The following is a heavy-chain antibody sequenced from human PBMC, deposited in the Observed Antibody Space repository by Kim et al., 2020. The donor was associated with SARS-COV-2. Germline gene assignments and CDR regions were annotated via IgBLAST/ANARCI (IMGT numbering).Heavy chain of an antibody. CDR2: INTNGGGT. Sequence: ASVKVSCKASGYVFTGHYMHWVRQAPGQGLEWMGRINTNGGGTNYAQNFQGRVTMTRDTSITTAYMELSRLRSDDAAVYYCARCSSAWANSNFDYWGQGTLVTVSS. CDR1: GYVFTGHY. V-gene: IGHV1-2*06. CDR3: ARCSSAWANSNFDY. D-gene: IGHD6-19*01. J-gene: IGHJ4*02.